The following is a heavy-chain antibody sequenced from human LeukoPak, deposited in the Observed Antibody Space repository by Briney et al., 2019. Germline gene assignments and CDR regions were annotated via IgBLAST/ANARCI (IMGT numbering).Heavy chain of an antibody. J-gene: IGHJ4*02. CDR1: GFTFSDYW. D-gene: IGHD5-18*01. V-gene: IGHV3-74*01. CDR3: AKDGYSYGLLPFDY. CDR2: VNSDETTT. Sequence: GGSLRLSCAASGFTFSDYWMHWVRQAPGKGLVWVSHVNSDETTTNYADSVKGRFTISRDNAKNSLYLQMNSLRAEDTALYYCAKDGYSYGLLPFDYWGQGTLVTVSS.